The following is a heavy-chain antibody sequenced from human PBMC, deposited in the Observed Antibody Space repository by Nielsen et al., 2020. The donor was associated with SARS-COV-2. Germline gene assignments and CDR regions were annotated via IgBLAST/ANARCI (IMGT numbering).Heavy chain of an antibody. CDR1: GYTFTSYD. CDR3: ARGKLTATVFNYYYGMDV. CDR2: MNPNSGNT. J-gene: IGHJ6*02. D-gene: IGHD5-18*01. Sequence: ASVKVSCKASGYTFTSYDINWVRQATGQGLEWMRWMNPNSGNTGYAQKFQGRVTMTRNTSISTAYMELSSLRSEDTAVYYCARGKLTATVFNYYYGMDVWGQGTTVTVSS. V-gene: IGHV1-8*01.